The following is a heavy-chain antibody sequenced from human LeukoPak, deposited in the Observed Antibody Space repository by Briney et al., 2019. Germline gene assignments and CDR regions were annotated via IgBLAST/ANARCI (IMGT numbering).Heavy chain of an antibody. Sequence: SETLSLTCTVSGGSISSYYWSWIRQPPGKGLEWIGYIYYSGSTNYNPSLKSRVTISVDTSKNQFSLKLSSVTAADTAVYYCARLGPIFGVVGGYMDVWGKGTTVTVSS. D-gene: IGHD3-3*02. CDR3: ARLGPIFGVVGGYMDV. V-gene: IGHV4-59*12. J-gene: IGHJ6*03. CDR2: IYYSGST. CDR1: GGSISSYY.